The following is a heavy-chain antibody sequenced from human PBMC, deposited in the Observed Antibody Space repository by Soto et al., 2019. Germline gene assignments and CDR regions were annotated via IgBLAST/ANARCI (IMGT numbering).Heavy chain of an antibody. V-gene: IGHV3-23*01. D-gene: IGHD1-7*01. J-gene: IGHJ4*02. Sequence: GSLRLSCAASGFTFSSYAMSWVRQAPGKGLEWVSAISGSGGSTYYADSVKGRFTISGDNSKNTLYLQMNSLRAEDTAVYYCESESKVTGTTFYWGQGTLVTVSS. CDR3: ESESKVTGTTFY. CDR2: ISGSGGST. CDR1: GFTFSSYA.